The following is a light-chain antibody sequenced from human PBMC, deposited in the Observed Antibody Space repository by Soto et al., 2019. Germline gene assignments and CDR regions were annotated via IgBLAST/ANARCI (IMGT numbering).Light chain of an antibody. Sequence: QSALTQPASVSGSPGQSITISCTGTSSDVGSYNLVSWYQQHPGKAPKLMIYEGSKRPSGVSNRFSGSKSGNTASLTISGLQAEDEADYYCCSYACSSTLDVVVGGGTKLTVL. CDR3: CSYACSSTLDVV. J-gene: IGLJ2*01. CDR2: EGS. CDR1: SSDVGSYNL. V-gene: IGLV2-23*01.